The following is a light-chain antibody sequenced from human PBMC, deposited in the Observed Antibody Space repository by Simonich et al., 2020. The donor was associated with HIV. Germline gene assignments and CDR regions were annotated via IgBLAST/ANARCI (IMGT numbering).Light chain of an antibody. J-gene: IGKJ1*01. V-gene: IGKV3-15*01. Sequence: EIVMTQSPATLSVSPGERATLSCRASQSVSSNLAWYQQKPGQAPRLLIYGASTRATGISARFSGSGSGTEFTLTISSPQSEDFAVYYCQQYNKWPPWTFGQGTKVEI. CDR1: QSVSSN. CDR3: QQYNKWPPWT. CDR2: GAS.